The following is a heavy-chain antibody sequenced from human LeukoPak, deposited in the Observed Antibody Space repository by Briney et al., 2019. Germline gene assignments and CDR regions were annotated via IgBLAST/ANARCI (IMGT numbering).Heavy chain of an antibody. Sequence: GGSLRLSCAASGFXFSSYGINWVRQAPGKGLEWVSYISTSSNRIDYADSVKGRFTMSRDNAKNLLYLQMNSLRDEDTAMYYCARVSAPGTSGWYFGYWGQGTLVTVSS. V-gene: IGHV3-48*02. CDR3: ARVSAPGTSGWYFGY. J-gene: IGHJ4*02. D-gene: IGHD6-19*01. CDR2: ISTSSNRI. CDR1: GFXFSSYG.